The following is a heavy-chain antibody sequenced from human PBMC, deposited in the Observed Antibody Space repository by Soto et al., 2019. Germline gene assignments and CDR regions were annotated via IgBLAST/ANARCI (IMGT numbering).Heavy chain of an antibody. CDR3: VCFGYSHFFHYYGMDV. Sequence: QVQLVESGGGVVQPGRSLRLSCAASGFTFSSYGMHWVRQAPGKGLEWVAVISYDGSNKYYADSVKGRFTISRDNSTNTLYLQMNSLRAEDTAVYYCVCFGYSHFFHYYGMDVWGQGTTVTVSS. J-gene: IGHJ6*02. CDR1: GFTFSSYG. D-gene: IGHD4-4*01. CDR2: ISYDGSNK. V-gene: IGHV3-30*03.